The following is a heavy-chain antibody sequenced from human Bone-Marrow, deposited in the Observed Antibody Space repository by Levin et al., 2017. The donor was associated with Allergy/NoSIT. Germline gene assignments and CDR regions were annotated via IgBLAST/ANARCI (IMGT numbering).Heavy chain of an antibody. Sequence: GESLKISCAASGFTFSSYWMHWVRQAPGKGLVWVSRINSDGSSTSYADSVKGRFTISRDNAKNTLYLQMNSLRAEDTAVYYCARISNVVVVAANWGQGTLVTVSS. CDR1: GFTFSSYW. D-gene: IGHD2-15*01. CDR2: INSDGSST. J-gene: IGHJ4*02. CDR3: ARISNVVVVAAN. V-gene: IGHV3-74*01.